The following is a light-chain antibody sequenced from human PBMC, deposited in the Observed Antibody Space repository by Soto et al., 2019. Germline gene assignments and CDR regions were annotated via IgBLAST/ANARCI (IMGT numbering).Light chain of an antibody. J-gene: IGKJ5*01. Sequence: DIQMTQYPSTLSASLGDRFTITCRASQSISSWLAWYQQKPGKAPKLLIYDASSLESGVPSRFSGSGSGTEFTLTISSLQPDDFATYYCQQYNSYSGTFGQGTRLEIK. CDR2: DAS. CDR3: QQYNSYSGT. V-gene: IGKV1-5*01. CDR1: QSISSW.